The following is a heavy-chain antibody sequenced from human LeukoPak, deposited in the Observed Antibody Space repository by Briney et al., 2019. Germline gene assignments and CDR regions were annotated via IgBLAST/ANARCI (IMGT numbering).Heavy chain of an antibody. CDR1: GGSISSYY. Sequence: PSETLSLTCTVSGGSISSYYWSWIRQPPGKGLEWIGYIYYSGSTNYNPSLKSRVTISVDTSKNQFSLKLSSVTAADTAVYYCARGRKYSYGYRVNELGSGYFDNWGQGTLVTVSS. D-gene: IGHD5-18*01. V-gene: IGHV4-59*01. CDR3: ARGRKYSYGYRVNELGSGYFDN. CDR2: IYYSGST. J-gene: IGHJ4*02.